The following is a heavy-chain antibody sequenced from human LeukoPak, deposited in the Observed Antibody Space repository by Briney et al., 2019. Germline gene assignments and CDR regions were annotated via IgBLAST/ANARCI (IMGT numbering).Heavy chain of an antibody. Sequence: SGTLSLTCAVYGGSFSGYYWSWIRQPPGKGLEWIGEINHSGSTNYNPSLKSRVTISVDTSKNQFSLKLSSVTAADTAVYYCARGLRYSGYELDYWGQGTLVTVSS. CDR2: INHSGST. CDR3: ARGLRYSGYELDY. D-gene: IGHD5-12*01. CDR1: GGSFSGYY. V-gene: IGHV4-34*01. J-gene: IGHJ4*02.